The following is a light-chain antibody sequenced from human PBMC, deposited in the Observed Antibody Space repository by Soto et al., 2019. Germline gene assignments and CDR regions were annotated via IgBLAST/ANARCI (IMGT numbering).Light chain of an antibody. V-gene: IGKV3-15*01. CDR1: QSVSNN. CDR2: GAS. J-gene: IGKJ2*01. CDR3: HHYDNWPYT. Sequence: EIVMTHSPATLSVSPGERATLSCRASQSVSNNLAWYQQKPGQAPRLLIYGASTRATAIPARFSGSGSGTEFTLTISSLQSEDFAVYFCHHYDNWPYTFGQGTKLEIK.